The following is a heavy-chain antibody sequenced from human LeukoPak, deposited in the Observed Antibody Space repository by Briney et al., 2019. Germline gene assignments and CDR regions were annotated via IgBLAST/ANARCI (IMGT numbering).Heavy chain of an antibody. V-gene: IGHV3-23*01. D-gene: IGHD2-2*02. CDR1: GFTFSSHA. CDR3: ALGRNIVIVPAAIFDS. J-gene: IGHJ4*02. Sequence: GGSLRLSCAASGFTFSSHAMSWARHAPGKGLEWVSAISGSGGSTYYGDSVKGRFTISRDKSKNTLYLQMNSLRAEDTAVYYCALGRNIVIVPAAIFDSWGQGTLVTVSS. CDR2: ISGSGGST.